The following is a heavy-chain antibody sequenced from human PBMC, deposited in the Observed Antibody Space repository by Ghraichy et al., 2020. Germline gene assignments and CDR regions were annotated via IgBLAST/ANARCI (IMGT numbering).Heavy chain of an antibody. V-gene: IGHV4-39*01. CDR2: IYYSGST. CDR1: GGSISSSSYY. CDR3: ARHYFCSSTSCSRLYYYYYYGMDV. D-gene: IGHD2-2*01. J-gene: IGHJ6*02. Sequence: SETLSLTCTVSGGSISSSSYYWGWIRQPPGKGLEWIGSIYYSGSTYYNPSLKSRVTISVDTSKNQFSLKLSSVTAADTAVYYCARHYFCSSTSCSRLYYYYYYGMDVWGQGTTVTVSS.